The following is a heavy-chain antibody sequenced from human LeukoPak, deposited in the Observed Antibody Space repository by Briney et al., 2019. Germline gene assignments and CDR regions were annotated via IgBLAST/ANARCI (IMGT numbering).Heavy chain of an antibody. CDR1: GFTFSSYG. CDR2: IWYDGSNK. V-gene: IGHV3-33*06. D-gene: IGHD2-2*01. J-gene: IGHJ4*02. CDR3: AKDPNLVVPAAPDY. Sequence: GGSLRLSCAASGFTFSSYGMHWVRQAPGKGLEWVAVIWYDGSNKYYAGSVKGRFTISRDNSKNTLYLQMNSLRAEDTAVYYCAKDPNLVVPAAPDYWDQGTLVTVSS.